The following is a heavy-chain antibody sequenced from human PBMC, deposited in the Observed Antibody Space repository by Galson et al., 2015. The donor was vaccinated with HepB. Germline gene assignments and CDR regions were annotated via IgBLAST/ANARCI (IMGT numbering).Heavy chain of an antibody. CDR3: AKGVWFHSFDI. CDR1: GFTFSTYA. V-gene: IGHV3-23*01. CDR2: IGSGGDST. D-gene: IGHD3-10*01. Sequence: SLRLSCAASGFTFSTYAMGWVRQAPGKGLEWVSSIGSGGDSTYYADSVKGRFTISRDNSKNTLSVQMNSLRAEDTAVYYCAKGVWFHSFDIWGQGTMVTVSS. J-gene: IGHJ3*02.